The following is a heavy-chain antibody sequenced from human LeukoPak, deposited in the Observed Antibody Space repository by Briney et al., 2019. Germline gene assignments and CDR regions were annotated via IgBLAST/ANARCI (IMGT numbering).Heavy chain of an antibody. J-gene: IGHJ4*02. CDR2: IYCKDGAT. V-gene: IGHV1-2*02. D-gene: IGHD5/OR15-5a*01. CDR3: ARDGVSVMPEFDF. CDR1: GYTFSDYY. Sequence: GASVKVSCKASGYTFSDYYIYWVRQAPGQGLGWMGWIYCKDGATKYAEKFEGRVTMTRDTSIDTVYMELSGLTSDDTAVFYCARDGVSVMPEFDFWGQGTLVTVSS.